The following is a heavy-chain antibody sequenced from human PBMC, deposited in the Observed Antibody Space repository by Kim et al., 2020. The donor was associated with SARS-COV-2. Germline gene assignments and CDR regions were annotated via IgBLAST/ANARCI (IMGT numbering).Heavy chain of an antibody. CDR2: ISTSSYR. Sequence: GGSQRLSCAASGFAFSSFNMNWVRQAPGKGLEWVSSISTSSYRFYADSVKGRFTISRDNAQNLLYLQMNSLRAEDTAIYYCASEDCSDSTCYYWGQGALVTVSS. D-gene: IGHD2-15*01. CDR1: GFAFSSFN. CDR3: ASEDCSDSTCYY. J-gene: IGHJ4*02. V-gene: IGHV3-21*01.